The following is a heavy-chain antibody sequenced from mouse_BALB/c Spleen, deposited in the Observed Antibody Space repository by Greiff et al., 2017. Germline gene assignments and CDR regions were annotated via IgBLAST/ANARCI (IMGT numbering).Heavy chain of an antibody. D-gene: IGHD3-1*01. CDR3: ARELGLRYYYAMDY. Sequence: EVKLMESGPGLVKPSQSLSLTCTVTGYSITSDYAWNWIRQFPGNKLEWMGYISYSGSTSYNPSLKSRISITRDTSKNQFFLQLNSVTTEDTATYYCARELGLRYYYAMDYWGQGTSVTVSS. J-gene: IGHJ4*01. CDR1: GYSITSDYA. CDR2: ISYSGST. V-gene: IGHV3-2*02.